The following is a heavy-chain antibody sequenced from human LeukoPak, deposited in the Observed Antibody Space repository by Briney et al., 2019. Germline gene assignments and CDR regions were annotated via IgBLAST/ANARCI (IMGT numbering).Heavy chain of an antibody. Sequence: GTSLRLSCAASGFTFSSYAMHWVRQAPGKGLEWVAVISYDGGNKYYADSVKGRFTISRDNSKNTLYLQMNSLRAEDTAVYYCAKAHYYGSGSYLGVDYWGQGTLVTVSS. J-gene: IGHJ4*02. CDR2: ISYDGGNK. CDR3: AKAHYYGSGSYLGVDY. D-gene: IGHD3-10*01. CDR1: GFTFSSYA. V-gene: IGHV3-30-3*01.